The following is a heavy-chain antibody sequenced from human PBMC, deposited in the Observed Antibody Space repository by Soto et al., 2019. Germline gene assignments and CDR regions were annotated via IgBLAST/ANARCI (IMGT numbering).Heavy chain of an antibody. D-gene: IGHD3-3*01. V-gene: IGHV1-18*04. J-gene: IGHJ4*02. Sequence: QVQLVQSAAEVKKPGASVKVSCKASGYTFANYDISWVRQAPGQGLDWMGWISTKSGNTEYAQNVQGRVTLTAASSTTTVHMDLRSMRSADTAVYDCPRSYFDSWPEYSDRVKYWGQGPLVDVSS. CDR1: GYTFANYD. CDR3: PRSYFDSWPEYSDRVKY. CDR2: ISTKSGNT.